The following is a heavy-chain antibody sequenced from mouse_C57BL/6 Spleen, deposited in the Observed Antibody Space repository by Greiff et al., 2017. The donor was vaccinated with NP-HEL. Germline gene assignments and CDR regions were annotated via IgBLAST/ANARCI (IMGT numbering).Heavy chain of an antibody. D-gene: IGHD1-1*01. J-gene: IGHJ2*01. Sequence: EVQLQQSGPELVKPGASVKISCKASGYSFTGYYMNWVKQSPEKSLEWIGEINPSTGGTTYNQKFKAKATLTVDKSSSTAYMQLKSLTSEDSAVYYCASDYYGSGYGAVGGQGTTLTVSS. CDR1: GYSFTGYY. CDR3: ASDYYGSGYGAV. V-gene: IGHV1-42*01. CDR2: INPSTGGT.